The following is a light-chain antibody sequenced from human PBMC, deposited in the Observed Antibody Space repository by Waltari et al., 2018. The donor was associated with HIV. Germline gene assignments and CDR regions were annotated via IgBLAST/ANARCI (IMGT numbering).Light chain of an antibody. CDR3: SSYTSSSLRV. J-gene: IGLJ3*02. CDR2: EVI. Sequence: SALTQPASVSGSPGQSISISCTGTSSDVGGYNYVSWYQQHPGKAPKLMIYEVINRPSGVSNRFSGSKSGNTASLTISGLQAEDEADYYCSSYTSSSLRVFGGGTKLTVL. CDR1: SSDVGGYNY. V-gene: IGLV2-14*01.